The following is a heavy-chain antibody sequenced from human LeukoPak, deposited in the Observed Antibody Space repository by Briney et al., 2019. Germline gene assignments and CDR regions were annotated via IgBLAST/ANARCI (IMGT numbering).Heavy chain of an antibody. D-gene: IGHD2-21*02. V-gene: IGHV3-66*01. J-gene: IGHJ3*02. CDR2: IYSGGPT. CDR3: ARRGDGGRAFDI. Sequence: GGALRLSCAASGFTLSSKYMTWVRQAPRKGLEWVSVIYSGGPTYYADSVKGRVTISRDNSENTVYLQMNSLRVEDTAMYYCARRGDGGRAFDIWGQGTMVTVSS. CDR1: GFTLSSKY.